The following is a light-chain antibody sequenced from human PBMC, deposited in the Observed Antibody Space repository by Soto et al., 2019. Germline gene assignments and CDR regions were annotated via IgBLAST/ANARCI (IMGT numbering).Light chain of an antibody. CDR2: GAS. V-gene: IGKV3-20*01. Sequence: EIELTQSPGTLSLSPGERATLSCRASQSISSNYLAWYQQRPGQAPRLLIYGASSRATGIPDRFSGSGSGTDFTLTISRLDTEDFAVYYCQQYGSSAWTFGQGTK. CDR3: QQYGSSAWT. CDR1: QSISSNY. J-gene: IGKJ1*01.